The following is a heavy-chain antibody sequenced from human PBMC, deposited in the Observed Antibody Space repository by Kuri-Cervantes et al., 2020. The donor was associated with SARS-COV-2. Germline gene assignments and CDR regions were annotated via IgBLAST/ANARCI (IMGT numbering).Heavy chain of an antibody. J-gene: IGHJ3*02. D-gene: IGHD3-16*01. Sequence: GESLKISCKGSGYSFTSYWISWVRQMPGKGLEWMGIIYPGDSDTRYSPSFQGQVTISADKSISTAYLQWSSLKASDTAMYYCATQGRSKGASLGAFDIWGQGTMVTVSS. CDR2: IYPGDSDT. CDR3: ATQGRSKGASLGAFDI. CDR1: GYSFTSYW. V-gene: IGHV5-51*01.